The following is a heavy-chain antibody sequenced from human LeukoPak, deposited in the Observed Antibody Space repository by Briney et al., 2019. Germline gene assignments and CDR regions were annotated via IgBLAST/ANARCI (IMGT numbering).Heavy chain of an antibody. D-gene: IGHD4-11*01. Sequence: ASVKVSCKASGGTFSSYAISWVRQAPGQGLEWMGGIIPIFGTANYAQKFQGRVTITTDESTSTSYMELSSLSSEDTGVYYCAGGSTTVERPLYYYCYMDVWGKGTTVTVSS. CDR3: AGGSTTVERPLYYYCYMDV. CDR2: IIPIFGTA. V-gene: IGHV1-69*05. CDR1: GGTFSSYA. J-gene: IGHJ6*03.